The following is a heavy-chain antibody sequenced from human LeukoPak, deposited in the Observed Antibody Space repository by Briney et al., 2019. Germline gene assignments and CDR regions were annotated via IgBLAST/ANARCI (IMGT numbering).Heavy chain of an antibody. CDR3: AREGVGPVCGGDCYSGGWFDP. CDR2: INPSGGST. Sequence: ASVKVSCKASGYTFTSYYMHWVRQAPGQGLEWMGIINPSGGSTSYAQKFQGRVTMTRDTSTSTVYMELSSLRSEDTAVYYCAREGVGPVCGGDCYSGGWFDPWGQGTLVTVSS. D-gene: IGHD2-21*02. V-gene: IGHV1-46*01. J-gene: IGHJ5*02. CDR1: GYTFTSYY.